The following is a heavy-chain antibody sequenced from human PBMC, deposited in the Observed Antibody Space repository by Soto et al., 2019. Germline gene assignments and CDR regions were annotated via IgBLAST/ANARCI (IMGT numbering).Heavy chain of an antibody. J-gene: IGHJ6*02. CDR2: IIPIFNTA. CDR3: ARGLVVPAGIRYYYYGMDV. V-gene: IGHV1-69*06. Sequence: GASVKVSCKASGGTFSNYAISWVRQAPGQGLEWMGGIIPIFNTANYAQKFQGRVTITADKSTSTAYMELSSLRSEDTAVCYCARGLVVPAGIRYYYYGMDVWGQGTTVTVSS. CDR1: GGTFSNYA. D-gene: IGHD2-2*01.